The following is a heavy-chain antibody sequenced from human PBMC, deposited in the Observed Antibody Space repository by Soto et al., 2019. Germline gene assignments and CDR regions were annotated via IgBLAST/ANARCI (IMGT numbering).Heavy chain of an antibody. CDR1: GFTFSSYA. CDR2: ISDSGRST. D-gene: IGHD2-15*01. V-gene: IGHV3-23*01. J-gene: IGHJ4*02. Sequence: GSLRLSCAASGFTFSSYAMSLVRQAPGKGLEWVSGISDSGRSTFYADSVKGRFTISRDNSKNTVYLQMNSLGAEDTAVYYCGKPSLGVVAAPNDYWGQGTLVTVSS. CDR3: GKPSLGVVAAPNDY.